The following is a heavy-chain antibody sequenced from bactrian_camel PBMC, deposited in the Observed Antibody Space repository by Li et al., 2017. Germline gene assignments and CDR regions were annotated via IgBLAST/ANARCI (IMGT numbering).Heavy chain of an antibody. CDR3: ATVRRPETRLLVLSSEYNY. D-gene: IGHD3*01. V-gene: IGHV3S1*01. Sequence: HVQLVESGGRSVQAGRFLRLSCAASGFSVGDYCMGWFRQAPGKERDWIAGDAGGGRNAYYAQSVKGRFTISRDHAKNTLYLQMNDLKDEDAAVYYCATVRRPETRLLVLSSEYNYWGQGTQVTVS. CDR2: DAGGGRNA. CDR1: GFSVGDYC. J-gene: IGHJ4*01.